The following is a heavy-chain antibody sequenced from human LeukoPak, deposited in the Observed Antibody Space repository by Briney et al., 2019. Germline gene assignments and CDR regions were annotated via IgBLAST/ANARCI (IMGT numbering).Heavy chain of an antibody. Sequence: PGRSLRLSCAASGFTFDDYAMHWVRQAPGKGLEWVSGISWNSGSISYADSVKGRFTISRDNAKNSLYLQMNSLRAEDTALYYCAKDTYSGSFYLLDDWGQGTLVTVSS. CDR1: GFTFDDYA. CDR3: AKDTYSGSFYLLDD. J-gene: IGHJ4*02. D-gene: IGHD1-26*01. V-gene: IGHV3-9*01. CDR2: ISWNSGSI.